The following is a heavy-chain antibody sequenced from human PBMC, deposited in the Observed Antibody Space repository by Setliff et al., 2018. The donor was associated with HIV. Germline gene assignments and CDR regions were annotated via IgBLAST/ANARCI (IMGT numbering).Heavy chain of an antibody. V-gene: IGHV4-30-4*08. CDR1: GGSISSGDYY. CDR2: IYYSGST. D-gene: IGHD6-19*01. Sequence: PSETLSLTCTVSGGSISSGDYYWSWIRQPPGKGLEWIGYIYYSGSTYYNPSLKSRVTISVDTSKNQFSLKLSSVTAADTAVYYCAIHRWLVVAFDIWGQGTMVTVSS. CDR3: AIHRWLVVAFDI. J-gene: IGHJ3*02.